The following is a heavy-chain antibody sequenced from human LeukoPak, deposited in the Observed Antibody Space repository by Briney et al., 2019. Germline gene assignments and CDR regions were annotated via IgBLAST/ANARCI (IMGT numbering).Heavy chain of an antibody. V-gene: IGHV3-30*03. CDR1: GFTFTTYG. CDR3: AREGNMQADAFDI. Sequence: GGSLRLSCAASGFTFTTYGLHWVRQAPGKGLEWVAFISYDGSSIHYADSVKGRFTISRDNSKNTLYLDRSSLRIEDTAVYYCAREGNMQADAFDIWGQGTMVTVSS. J-gene: IGHJ3*02. CDR2: ISYDGSSI. D-gene: IGHD1/OR15-1a*01.